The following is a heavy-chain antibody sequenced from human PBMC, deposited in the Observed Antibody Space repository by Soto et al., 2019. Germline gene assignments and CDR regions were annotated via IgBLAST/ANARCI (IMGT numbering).Heavy chain of an antibody. Sequence: LSLTCSVSGDSISNSRFYWAWIRQPPGEGLEWIGSIYHTGNAYYNPSLKRRVTIFVDTSKNQFSLKLTSVTAADTALYYCARDYFDSSDYTTNWFDPWGQGTLVTVSS. J-gene: IGHJ5*02. CDR2: IYHTGNA. V-gene: IGHV4-39*01. D-gene: IGHD3-22*01. CDR3: ARDYFDSSDYTTNWFDP. CDR1: GDSISNSRFY.